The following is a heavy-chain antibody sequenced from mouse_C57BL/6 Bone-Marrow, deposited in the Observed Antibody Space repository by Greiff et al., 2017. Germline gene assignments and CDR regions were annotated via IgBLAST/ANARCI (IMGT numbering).Heavy chain of an antibody. J-gene: IGHJ3*01. D-gene: IGHD1-1*01. Sequence: VQLQQPGAELVKPGASVKMSCKASGYTFTSYWITWVKQRPGQGLEWIGDIYPGSGSTNYNEKFKSKDTLTVDTSSSTAYMQLSSLTSEDSAVYYCSRSDYCSSRAYWGQGTLVTVSA. CDR3: SRSDYCSSRAY. V-gene: IGHV1-55*01. CDR1: GYTFTSYW. CDR2: IYPGSGST.